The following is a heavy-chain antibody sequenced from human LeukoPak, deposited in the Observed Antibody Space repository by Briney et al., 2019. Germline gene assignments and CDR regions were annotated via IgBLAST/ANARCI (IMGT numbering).Heavy chain of an antibody. V-gene: IGHV3-48*03. J-gene: IGHJ4*02. CDR1: GFTFSLYE. CDR3: ARATYNSGYKIDY. D-gene: IGHD6-19*01. Sequence: PGGSLRLSCAASGFTFSLYEMNRVRQAPGKGPECISYISSGGPTIYYADSVKGRFTISRDNTKNSLYLQMTSLRVEDTAIYYCARATYNSGYKIDYWGQGTLVTVSS. CDR2: ISSGGPTI.